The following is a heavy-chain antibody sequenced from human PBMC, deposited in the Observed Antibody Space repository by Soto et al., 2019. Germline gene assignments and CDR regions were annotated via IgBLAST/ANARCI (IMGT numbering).Heavy chain of an antibody. CDR1: GGTFSRHS. V-gene: IGHV1-69*01. J-gene: IGHJ4*02. CDR3: LGALTPGRGS. D-gene: IGHD2-15*01. CDR2: IIPIFDAT. Sequence: QVQMVQSGAEVKKPGSSARVSCKVSGGTFSRHSISWVRQAPGQGLEWMGGIIPIFDATQYAQKFQGRLTITEYESTTTFHIELSGSRPADAALYYGLGALTPGRGSWGQGTLVNVSS.